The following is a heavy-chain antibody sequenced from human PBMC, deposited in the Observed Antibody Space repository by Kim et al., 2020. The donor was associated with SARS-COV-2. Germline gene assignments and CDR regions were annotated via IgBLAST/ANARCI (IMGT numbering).Heavy chain of an antibody. CDR3: TRGIPASTYGFDI. Sequence: YAASVKGRFTISRDSSKNTAYLQMNSLKTEDTAVYYCTRGIPASTYGFDIWGQGTMVTVSS. J-gene: IGHJ3*02. V-gene: IGHV3-73*01. D-gene: IGHD2-2*01.